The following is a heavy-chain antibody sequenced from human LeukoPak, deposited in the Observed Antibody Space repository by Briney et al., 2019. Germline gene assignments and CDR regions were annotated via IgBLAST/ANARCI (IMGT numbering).Heavy chain of an antibody. D-gene: IGHD6-13*01. Sequence: ASVKVSCKASGYTFTSNYMHWVRQAPGQGLEWMGIINPNGGSTTYAQKFQGRVTMTRDTSRSSVYMELSSLRSDDTAVYYCARDASIAAAGHDAFDIWGQGTMVTVSS. CDR3: ARDASIAAAGHDAFDI. CDR1: GYTFTSNY. V-gene: IGHV1-46*01. CDR2: INPNGGST. J-gene: IGHJ3*02.